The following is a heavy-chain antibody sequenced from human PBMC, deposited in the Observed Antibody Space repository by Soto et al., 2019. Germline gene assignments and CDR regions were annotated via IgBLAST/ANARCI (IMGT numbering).Heavy chain of an antibody. CDR1: GYSCTNYW. D-gene: IGHD5-18*01. CDR2: IYPGDSDT. V-gene: IGHV5-51*01. CDR3: ARHRDKAMVKGAFDI. J-gene: IGHJ3*02. Sequence: PGESLKICWRGAGYSCTNYWSGRVRQMPGKGLEWMGIIYPGDSDTRYSPSFQGQVTISADKSISTAYLQWSSLKASDTAMYYCARHRDKAMVKGAFDISGQGTMVTV.